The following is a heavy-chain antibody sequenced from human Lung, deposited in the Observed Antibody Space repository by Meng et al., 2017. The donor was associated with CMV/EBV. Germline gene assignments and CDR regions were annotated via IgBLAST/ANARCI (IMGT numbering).Heavy chain of an antibody. V-gene: IGHV5-51*01. CDR1: GYTFASHW. D-gene: IGHD2-2*01. J-gene: IGHJ4*02. CDR2: IHCGDSRT. CDR3: ARHYDASWFGY. Sequence: GESXKISCKTSGYTFASHWIGWVRQLPGEDLEWMGMIHCGDSRTIYSPLFQGQVTISVDKSLNTAYLQWNSLQASDTAMYYCARHYDASWFGYWGQGTLVTVPS.